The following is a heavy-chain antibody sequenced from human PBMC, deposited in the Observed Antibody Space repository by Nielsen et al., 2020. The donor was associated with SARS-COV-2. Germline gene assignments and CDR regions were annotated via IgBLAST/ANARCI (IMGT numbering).Heavy chain of an antibody. CDR3: ARGVAARCFDV. J-gene: IGHJ6*02. V-gene: IGHV4-59*01. CDR1: GDSISTFY. D-gene: IGHD6-6*01. Sequence: SETLSLTCTVSGDSISTFYWTWIRQPPGKGLEWIGHVYYNGDTNYNPSLKSRVTMSVDRSKNQFSLKPNSVTAADTAVYFCARGVAARCFDVWGQGTTVTVSS. CDR2: VYYNGDT.